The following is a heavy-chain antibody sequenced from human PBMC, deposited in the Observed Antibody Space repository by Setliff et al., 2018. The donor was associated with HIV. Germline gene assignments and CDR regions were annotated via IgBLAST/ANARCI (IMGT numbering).Heavy chain of an antibody. J-gene: IGHJ5*02. CDR3: ARARLQGIVTAVGPRDNCLDP. CDR2: ISAYTGHT. CDR1: GYTFTSYG. V-gene: IGHV1-18*01. D-gene: IGHD1-26*01. Sequence: GASVKVSCKASGYTFTSYGISWVRQAPGQGPEWMGWISAYTGHTDYAPRLLGRVTMTTDTSTSTAYMELRSLTSDDTAVYYCARARLQGIVTAVGPRDNCLDPWGQGTRVTVSS.